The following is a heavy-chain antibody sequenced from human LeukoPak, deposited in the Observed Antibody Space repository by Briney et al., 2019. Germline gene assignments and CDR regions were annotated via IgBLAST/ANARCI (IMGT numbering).Heavy chain of an antibody. Sequence: ASVKVSCKASGYTFTSYAMNWVRQAPGQGLEWMGWINTNTGNPTYAQGFTGRFVFSLDTSVSTAYLQISSLKAEDTAVYYCAPLIYSSSWYGFDCWGQGTLVTVSS. CDR1: GYTFTSYA. D-gene: IGHD6-13*01. V-gene: IGHV7-4-1*02. CDR2: INTNTGNP. J-gene: IGHJ4*02. CDR3: APLIYSSSWYGFDC.